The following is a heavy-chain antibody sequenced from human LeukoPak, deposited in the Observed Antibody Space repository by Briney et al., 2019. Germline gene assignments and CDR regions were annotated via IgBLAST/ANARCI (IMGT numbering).Heavy chain of an antibody. CDR1: GFTFSSYG. CDR3: AKAPGKWLPAPVY. Sequence: GRSLRLSCAASGFTFSSYGMHWVRQAPGKGLEWVAVIWYDGSNKYYADSVKGRFTISRDNSKNTLYLQMNSLRAEDTAVYYCAKAPGKWLPAPVYWGQGTLVTVSS. J-gene: IGHJ4*02. V-gene: IGHV3-33*06. D-gene: IGHD2-2*01. CDR2: IWYDGSNK.